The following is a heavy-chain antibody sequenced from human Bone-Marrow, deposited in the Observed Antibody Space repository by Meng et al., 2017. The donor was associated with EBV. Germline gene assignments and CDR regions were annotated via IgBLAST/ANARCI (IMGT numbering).Heavy chain of an antibody. V-gene: IGHV4-34*01. D-gene: IGHD4-17*01. CDR3: ASQIKYGDYDEGGFDY. CDR2: INHSGST. CDR1: GGSFSGYY. J-gene: IGHJ4*02. Sequence: VQLQQGGAGLVKLSEHRSPTRAVYGGSFSGYYWSGIRQPPGKGLEWIGEINHSGSTNYNPSLKSRVTISVDTSKNQFSLKLSSVTAADTAVYYCASQIKYGDYDEGGFDYWGQGTLVTVSS.